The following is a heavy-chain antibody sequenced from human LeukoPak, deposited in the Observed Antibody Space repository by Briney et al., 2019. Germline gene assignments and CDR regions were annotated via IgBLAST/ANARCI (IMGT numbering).Heavy chain of an antibody. Sequence: PSETLSLTCAVYGGSFSGYYWSWIRQPPGKGLEWIGEINHSGSTNYNPSLKSRVTISVDTSKNQFSLKLSSVTAADTAVYYCARHRRLGRGVMAGWFDYWGQGTLVTVSS. J-gene: IGHJ4*02. D-gene: IGHD3-10*01. CDR2: INHSGST. CDR1: GGSFSGYY. CDR3: ARHRRLGRGVMAGWFDY. V-gene: IGHV4-34*01.